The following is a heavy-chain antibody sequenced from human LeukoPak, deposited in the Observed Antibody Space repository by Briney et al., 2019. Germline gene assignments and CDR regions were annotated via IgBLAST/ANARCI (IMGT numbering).Heavy chain of an antibody. CDR2: INPNSGGT. CDR1: GYTFTGYY. Sequence: ASVKVSCKASGYTFTGYYMHWVRQAPGQGLECMGWINPNSGGTNYAQKFQGRVTMTRDTSISTAYMELSRLRSDDTAVYYCARGLPSYSGSRGWFDPWGQGTLVTVSS. CDR3: ARGLPSYSGSRGWFDP. D-gene: IGHD1-26*01. V-gene: IGHV1-2*02. J-gene: IGHJ5*02.